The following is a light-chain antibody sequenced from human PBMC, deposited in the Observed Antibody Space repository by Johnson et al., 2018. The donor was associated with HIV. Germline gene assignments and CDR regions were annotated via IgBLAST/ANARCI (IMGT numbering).Light chain of an antibody. CDR1: SSNIGNNY. J-gene: IGLJ1*01. V-gene: IGLV1-51*02. CDR2: ENN. CDR3: GTWDGSLSAGV. Sequence: QSVLTQPPSVSAAPGQKVTISCSGSSSNIGNNYVSWYQQFPGTAPKLLIYENNKRPSGIPDRFSGSKSGTSTTLGITGLQTGDEAGCYCGTWDGSLSAGVFGTGTKVTVL.